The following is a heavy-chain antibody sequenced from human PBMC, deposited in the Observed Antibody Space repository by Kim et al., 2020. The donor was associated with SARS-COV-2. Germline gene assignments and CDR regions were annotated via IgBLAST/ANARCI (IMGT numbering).Heavy chain of an antibody. J-gene: IGHJ4*02. V-gene: IGHV1-46*01. D-gene: IGHD1-26*01. CDR3: AREPIIVGATTKGPVDY. CDR1: GYTFTSYY. Sequence: ASVKVSCKASGYTFTSYYMHWVRQAPGQGLEWMGIINPSGGSASYAQKFQGRVTMTRDTSTSTVYMELSSLRSEDTAVYYCAREPIIVGATTKGPVDYWGQGTLVTVSS. CDR2: INPSGGSA.